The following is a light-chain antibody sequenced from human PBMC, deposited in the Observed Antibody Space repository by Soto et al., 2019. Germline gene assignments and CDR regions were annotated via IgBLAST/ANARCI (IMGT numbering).Light chain of an antibody. CDR2: DVS. CDR1: EGISSW. J-gene: IGKJ1*01. CDR3: QQYNTYPWT. Sequence: DIPMTQSPSTLSASIGDRVVITCRASEGISSWLAWYQQKPGKAPKLLIYDVSSLESGVPSRFSGSGSGTEFTLTISSLQPDDFATYYCQQYNTYPWTFGQGTKVEIK. V-gene: IGKV1-5*01.